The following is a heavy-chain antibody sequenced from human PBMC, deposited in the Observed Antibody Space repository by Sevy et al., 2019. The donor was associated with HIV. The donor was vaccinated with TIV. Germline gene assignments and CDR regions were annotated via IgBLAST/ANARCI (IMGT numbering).Heavy chain of an antibody. D-gene: IGHD6-6*01. CDR1: GFTFSSYG. J-gene: IGHJ6*02. CDR3: ARGLAALPGYYYGMHV. Sequence: GGSLRLSCAASGFTFSSYGMHWVRQAPAKGLEWVAVIWYDGSNKYYADSVKGRVTISRDNSKNTLFLQMNSLRDEDTAVYYCARGLAALPGYYYGMHVWGQGTTVTVSS. CDR2: IWYDGSNK. V-gene: IGHV3-33*01.